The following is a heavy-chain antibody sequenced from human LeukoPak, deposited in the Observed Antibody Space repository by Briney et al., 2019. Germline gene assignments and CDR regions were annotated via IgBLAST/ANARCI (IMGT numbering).Heavy chain of an antibody. V-gene: IGHV3-23*01. CDR2: ISGSGGST. CDR3: ARCRTTVTAMPGY. J-gene: IGHJ4*02. D-gene: IGHD4-17*01. CDR1: GFTFSSYA. Sequence: GGSMRLSCAASGFTFSSYAMSWVRQAPGKGLEWVSAISGSGGSTYYADSVKGRFTISRDNSKNTLYLQMNSLRAEDTAVYYCARCRTTVTAMPGYWGQGTLVTVSS.